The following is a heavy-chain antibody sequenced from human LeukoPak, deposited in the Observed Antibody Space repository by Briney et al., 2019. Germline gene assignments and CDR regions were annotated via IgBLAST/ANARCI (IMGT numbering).Heavy chain of an antibody. Sequence: GGSLKLSCAASGFIFSRHWMHWVRQAPGKGLVWVSRINHDGDSTNYADSVTGRFTIPRDNAKNTLYLEMNSLTGEDTAVYYCVREEDGDYVGAFDVWGQGTMVTVSS. J-gene: IGHJ3*01. D-gene: IGHD3-16*01. CDR3: VREEDGDYVGAFDV. V-gene: IGHV3-74*01. CDR2: INHDGDST. CDR1: GFIFSRHW.